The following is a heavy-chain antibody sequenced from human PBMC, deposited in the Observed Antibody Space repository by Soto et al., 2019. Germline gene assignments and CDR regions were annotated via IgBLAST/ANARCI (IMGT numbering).Heavy chain of an antibody. CDR1: GFTFSTYA. J-gene: IGHJ4*02. D-gene: IGHD3-9*01. CDR3: ARDRSGGLTIGFDY. Sequence: QVQLVESGGGVVQPGRSLRLSCAASGFTFSTYAMHWVRQAPGKGLEWVAVISYDGSNKYYADSVKGRFTISRDNSKNTLYLQMISLRAEDTAVYYCARDRSGGLTIGFDYWGQGTLVTVSS. CDR2: ISYDGSNK. V-gene: IGHV3-30-3*01.